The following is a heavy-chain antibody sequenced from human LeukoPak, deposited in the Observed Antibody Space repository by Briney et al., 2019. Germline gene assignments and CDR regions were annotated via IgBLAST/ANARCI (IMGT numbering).Heavy chain of an antibody. J-gene: IGHJ4*02. CDR3: ARARYYGSGSYYFDY. CDR1: GFTFSSYS. Sequence: PGGSLRLSCAASGFTFSSYSMNWVRQAPGKGLEWVSSISSSSSYIYYADSVKGRFTISRDNAKNSLYLQMNSLRAEDTAVYYCARARYYGSGSYYFDYWGQGTLVTVSS. V-gene: IGHV3-21*01. CDR2: ISSSSSYI. D-gene: IGHD3-10*01.